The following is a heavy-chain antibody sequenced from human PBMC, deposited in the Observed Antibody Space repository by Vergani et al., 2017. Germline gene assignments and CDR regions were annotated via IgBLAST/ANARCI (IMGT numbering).Heavy chain of an antibody. J-gene: IGHJ3*02. CDR3: ARVMVRGVKGVMDAFDN. Sequence: QVQLVQSGAEVKKPGASVKVSCKASGYTFTSYYMHWVRQAPGQGLEVMGIINPSGGSTSYAQKFQGRVTMTRDTSTSTVYMELSSLRSEATAVYYGARVMVRGVKGVMDAFDNWGQGTMVTVAS. V-gene: IGHV1-46*01. CDR2: INPSGGST. D-gene: IGHD3-10*01. CDR1: GYTFTSYY.